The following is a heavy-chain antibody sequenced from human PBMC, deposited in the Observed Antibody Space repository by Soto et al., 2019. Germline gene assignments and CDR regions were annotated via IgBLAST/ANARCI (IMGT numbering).Heavy chain of an antibody. CDR3: ARESEDLTSNFDY. J-gene: IGHJ4*02. V-gene: IGHV3-21*06. Sequence: PGGSLRLSCAASGFTFTRYSMNWVRQAPGKGLEWVSSISSTTNYIYYGDSMKGRFTISRDNAKNSLYLEMNSLRAEDTAVYYCARESEDLTSNFDYWGQGTMVTVSS. CDR2: ISSTTNYI. CDR1: GFTFTRYS.